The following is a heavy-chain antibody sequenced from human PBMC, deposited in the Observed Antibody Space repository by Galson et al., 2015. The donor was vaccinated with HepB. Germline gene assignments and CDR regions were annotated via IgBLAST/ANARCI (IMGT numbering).Heavy chain of an antibody. CDR3: AKDPGYYGSGKYRLMGYFQC. V-gene: IGHV3-23*01. J-gene: IGHJ4*02. Sequence: SLRLSCAASGFSFSSFAMSWVRQAPERGLEWVSSISKTGGTTYYADSVKGRFTISRDNSESTVYLQMNSLREEDTAVYYCAKDPGYYGSGKYRLMGYFQCWGQGTLVTVSS. CDR2: ISKTGGTT. CDR1: GFSFSSFA. D-gene: IGHD3-10*01.